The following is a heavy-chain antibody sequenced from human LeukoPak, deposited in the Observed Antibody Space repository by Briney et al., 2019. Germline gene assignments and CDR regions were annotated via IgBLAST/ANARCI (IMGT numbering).Heavy chain of an antibody. CDR3: ARERRDGYTGPHDY. Sequence: SVKVSCKASGGTLSRYAISWVRQAPGQGLEWMGGITPMFGTANYAQKFQGRVTITAHESSSTAYMELSSLRSEDTAVYYCARERRDGYTGPHDYWGQGTLVTVSS. CDR2: ITPMFGTA. CDR1: GGTLSRYA. V-gene: IGHV1-69*13. D-gene: IGHD5-24*01. J-gene: IGHJ4*02.